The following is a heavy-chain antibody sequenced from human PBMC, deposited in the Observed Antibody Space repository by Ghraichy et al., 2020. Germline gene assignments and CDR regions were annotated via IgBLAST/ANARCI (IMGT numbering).Heavy chain of an antibody. CDR2: INIDGSST. CDR3: ARGPVTTIYYFDY. V-gene: IGHV3-74*01. J-gene: IGHJ4*02. CDR1: GFSFSTYW. D-gene: IGHD4-11*01. Sequence: GSLRLSCAASGFSFSTYWMHWVRQAPGKGLVWVSRINIDGSSTSYADSVKGRFTISRDNAKNTLYLQMTSLRADDTAMYYCARGPVTTIYYFDYWGRGTLVTVSS.